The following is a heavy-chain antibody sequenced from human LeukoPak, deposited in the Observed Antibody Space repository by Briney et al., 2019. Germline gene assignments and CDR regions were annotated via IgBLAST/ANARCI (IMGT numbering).Heavy chain of an antibody. CDR3: ARLYCSGASCYGKHYFAF. J-gene: IGHJ4*02. Sequence: PGGSLRLSCAASGFTFSSSAMEWVRQAPGKGLEWVSSINGDSSYIYYADSVKGRFTISRDNTRNSLSLQMNSLRAEDTAVHYCARLYCSGASCYGKHYFAFWGQGALVTVSS. CDR1: GFTFSSSA. D-gene: IGHD2-15*01. V-gene: IGHV3-21*01. CDR2: INGDSSYI.